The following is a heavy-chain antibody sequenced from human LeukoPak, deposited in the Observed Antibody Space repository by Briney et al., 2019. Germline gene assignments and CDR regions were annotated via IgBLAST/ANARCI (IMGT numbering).Heavy chain of an antibody. Sequence: GGSRRLSCAVSGFTFRGAAITWVRQAPGKGLEWVSPISSSGNNAYYADSVKGRFTISRDNSKNTLSLQMNSLRVEDTAIYYCAKDIQLSTWGLGTRVTVSS. V-gene: IGHV3-23*01. CDR1: GFTFRGAA. D-gene: IGHD5-24*01. CDR2: ISSSGNNA. CDR3: AKDIQLST. J-gene: IGHJ3*01.